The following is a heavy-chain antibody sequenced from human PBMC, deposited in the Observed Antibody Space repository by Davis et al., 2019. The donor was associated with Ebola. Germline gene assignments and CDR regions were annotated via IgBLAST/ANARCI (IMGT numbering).Heavy chain of an antibody. CDR2: IRYDGSNK. CDR1: GFTFSSYG. J-gene: IGHJ4*02. Sequence: GESLKISCAASGFTFSSYGMHWVRQAPGKGLEWVAFIRYDGSNKYYADSVKGRFTISRDNAKNSLYLQMNSLRAEDTAVYYCARRRWLQGYYFDYWGQGTLVTVSS. CDR3: ARRRWLQGYYFDY. D-gene: IGHD5-24*01. V-gene: IGHV3-30*02.